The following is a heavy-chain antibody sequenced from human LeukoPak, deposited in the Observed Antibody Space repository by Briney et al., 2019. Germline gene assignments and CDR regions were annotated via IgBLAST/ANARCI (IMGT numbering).Heavy chain of an antibody. CDR3: ARSHYRMTTITVFDY. CDR1: GGSFSGYY. Sequence: PSETLSLTCAVYGGSFSGYYWSWIRQPPGKGLEWIGEINHSGSTNYNPSLKSRVTISVDVSKNQFSLKLSSMTAADTAVYYCARSHYRMTTITVFDYWGQGTLVTVSS. CDR2: INHSGST. D-gene: IGHD5-12*01. J-gene: IGHJ4*02. V-gene: IGHV4-34*01.